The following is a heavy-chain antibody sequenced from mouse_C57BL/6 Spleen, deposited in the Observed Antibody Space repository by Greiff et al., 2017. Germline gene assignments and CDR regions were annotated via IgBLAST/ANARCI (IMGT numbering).Heavy chain of an antibody. V-gene: IGHV1-54*01. CDR2: INPGSGGT. CDR3: ARRTGALVDY. Sequence: VQLQQSGAELVRPGTSVKVSCKASGYAFTNYLIEWVKQRPGQGLEWIGVINPGSGGTNYNEKFKGKATLTADKSSSTAYMQLSSLTSEDSAVYFCARRTGALVDYWGQGTTLTVSS. D-gene: IGHD4-1*01. J-gene: IGHJ2*01. CDR1: GYAFTNYL.